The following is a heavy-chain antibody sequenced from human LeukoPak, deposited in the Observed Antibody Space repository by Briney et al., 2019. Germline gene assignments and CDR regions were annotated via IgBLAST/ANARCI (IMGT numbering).Heavy chain of an antibody. V-gene: IGHV3-11*01. J-gene: IGHJ4*02. CDR1: GFTFSDYY. D-gene: IGHD2-15*01. CDR2: ISSSGSTI. CDR3: ARDQDGVVAATSLDY. Sequence: GGSLRLSCAASGFTFSDYYMSWIRQAPGKGLEWVSYISSSGSTIYYADSVKGRFTISRDNAKNSLYLQMNSLRAEDTAVYYCARDQDGVVAATSLDYWGQGTLVTVSS.